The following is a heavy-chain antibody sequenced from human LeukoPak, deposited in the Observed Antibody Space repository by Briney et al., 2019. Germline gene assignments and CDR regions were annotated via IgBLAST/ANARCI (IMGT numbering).Heavy chain of an antibody. V-gene: IGHV3-11*04. Sequence: GGSLRLSCAATGFTFSDYYMSRIRQAPGKGLDLVSYISSSGSTIYYADSVKGRFTISRDNAKNSLYLQMNSLRAEDTAFFFQAEDGIRDFDHSDYWGQGTLVTVSS. CDR1: GFTFSDYY. CDR3: AEDGIRDFDHSDY. D-gene: IGHD3-9*01. CDR2: ISSSGSTI. J-gene: IGHJ4*02.